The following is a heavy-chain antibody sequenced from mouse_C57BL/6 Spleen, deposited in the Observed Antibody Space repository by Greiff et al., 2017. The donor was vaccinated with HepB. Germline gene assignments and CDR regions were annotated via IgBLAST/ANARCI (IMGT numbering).Heavy chain of an antibody. Sequence: QVQLQQSGAELVKPGASVKISCKASGYAFSSYWMNWVKQRPGKGLEWIGQIYPGDGDTNYNGKFKGKATLTADKSSSTAYMQLSSLTSEDSAVYFCARRRGGYDVGFDVWGTGTTVTVSS. J-gene: IGHJ1*03. CDR2: IYPGDGDT. V-gene: IGHV1-80*01. CDR3: ARRRGGYDVGFDV. CDR1: GYAFSSYW. D-gene: IGHD2-2*01.